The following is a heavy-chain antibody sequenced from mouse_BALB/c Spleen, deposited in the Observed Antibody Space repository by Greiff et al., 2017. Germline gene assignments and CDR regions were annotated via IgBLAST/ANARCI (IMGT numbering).Heavy chain of an antibody. J-gene: IGHJ4*01. V-gene: IGHV5-17*02. Sequence: DVHLVESGGGLVQPGGSRKLSCAASGFTFSSFGMHWVRQAPEKGLEWVAYISSGSSTIYYADTVKGRFTISRDNPKNTLFLQMTSLRSEDTAMYYCARWLRLYAMDYWGQGTSVTVSS. CDR2: ISSGSSTI. D-gene: IGHD2-2*01. CDR3: ARWLRLYAMDY. CDR1: GFTFSSFG.